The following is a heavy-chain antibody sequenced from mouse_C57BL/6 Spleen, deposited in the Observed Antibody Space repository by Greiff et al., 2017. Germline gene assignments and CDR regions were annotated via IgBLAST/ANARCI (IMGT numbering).Heavy chain of an antibody. V-gene: IGHV1-69*01. Sequence: QVQLKQPGAELVMPGASVKLSCKASGYTFTSYWMHWVKQRPGQGLEWIGEIDPSDSYTNYNQKFKGKSTLTVDQSSSTAYMQLSSLTSEDSAVYYCARNDYEGYWGQGTTLTVSS. CDR1: GYTFTSYW. D-gene: IGHD2-4*01. CDR2: IDPSDSYT. J-gene: IGHJ2*01. CDR3: ARNDYEGY.